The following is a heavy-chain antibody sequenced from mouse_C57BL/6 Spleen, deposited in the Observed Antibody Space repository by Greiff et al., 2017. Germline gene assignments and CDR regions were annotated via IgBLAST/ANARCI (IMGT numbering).Heavy chain of an antibody. CDR1: GYTFTSYW. CDR2: IDPSDSYT. CDR3: ARNYTEAWYFDV. J-gene: IGHJ1*03. Sequence: QVQLQQPGAELVMPGASVKLSCKASGYTFTSYWMHWVKQRPGQGLEWIGEIDPSDSYTNYNQKFKGKSTLTVDKSSSTAYMQLSSLTSEDSAVYYCARNYTEAWYFDVWGTGTTVTVSS. V-gene: IGHV1-69*01. D-gene: IGHD2-12*01.